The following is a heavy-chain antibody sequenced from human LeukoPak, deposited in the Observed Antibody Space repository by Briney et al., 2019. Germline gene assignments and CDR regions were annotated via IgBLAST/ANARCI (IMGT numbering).Heavy chain of an antibody. J-gene: IGHJ4*02. V-gene: IGHV3-7*01. CDR1: GFPFTNYW. Sequence: PRGSLRLSCAVSGFPFTNYWMSWVRQAPGEGLEWVANIKEDGSVMYYVDSLKGRFTISRDSAQNSLYLQMNSLRVEDTAVYFWARDRWGSYRTGSYLDYWGQGALVTVSS. CDR3: ARDRWGSYRTGSYLDY. D-gene: IGHD6-19*01. CDR2: IKEDGSVM.